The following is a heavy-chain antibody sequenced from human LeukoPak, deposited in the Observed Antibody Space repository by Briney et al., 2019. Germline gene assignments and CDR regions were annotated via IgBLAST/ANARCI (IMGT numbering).Heavy chain of an antibody. D-gene: IGHD4-17*01. CDR3: AKDALRYGDYVPNYFDY. Sequence: PGGSLRLSCAAPGFTFSSYGMPWVRQAPGKGLEWVAVISYDGSNKYYADSVKGRFTNSRDNSKNTLYLQMNSLRAEDTAVYYCAKDALRYGDYVPNYFDYWGQGTLVTVSS. V-gene: IGHV3-30*18. CDR2: ISYDGSNK. J-gene: IGHJ4*02. CDR1: GFTFSSYG.